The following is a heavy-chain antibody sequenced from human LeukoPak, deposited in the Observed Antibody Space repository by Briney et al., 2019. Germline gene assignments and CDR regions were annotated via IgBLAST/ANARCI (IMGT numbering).Heavy chain of an antibody. J-gene: IGHJ4*02. CDR2: ISRNSGST. CDR3: AKDIEGSGSYYSNY. D-gene: IGHD3-10*01. Sequence: GRSLRLSCAASGFTFDDYAMHWVRQAPGKGLEWVSGISRNSGSTDYADSVKGRFTISKDNAKNSLYLQMNSLTAEDTALYYCAKDIEGSGSYYSNYWGQGTLVTVSS. CDR1: GFTFDDYA. V-gene: IGHV3-9*01.